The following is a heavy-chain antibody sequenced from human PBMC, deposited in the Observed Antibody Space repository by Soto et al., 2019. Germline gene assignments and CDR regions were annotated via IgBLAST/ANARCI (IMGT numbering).Heavy chain of an antibody. CDR3: ARGGEDYYYYGMDV. J-gene: IGHJ6*02. CDR2: IIPIFGTA. D-gene: IGHD3-10*01. V-gene: IGHV1-69*13. Sequence: ASVKVSCKASGGTFSSYAISWVRQAPGQGLEWMGGIIPIFGTANYAQKFQGRVTITADESTSTAYMELSSLRSEDTAAYYCARGGEDYYYYGMDVWGQGTTVTVSS. CDR1: GGTFSSYA.